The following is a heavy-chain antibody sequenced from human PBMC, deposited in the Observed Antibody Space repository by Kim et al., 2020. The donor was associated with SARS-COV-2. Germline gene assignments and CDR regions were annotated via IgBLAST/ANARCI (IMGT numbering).Heavy chain of an antibody. CDR3: ARGGGPYQIQLWSPGFDY. D-gene: IGHD5-18*01. CDR2: IYYSGST. V-gene: IGHV4-31*03. Sequence: SETLSLTCTVSGGSISSGGYYWSWIRQHPGKGLEWIGYIYYSGSTYYNPSLKSRVTISVDTSKNQFSLKLSSVTAADTAVYYCARGGGPYQIQLWSPGFDYWGQGTLVTVSS. J-gene: IGHJ4*02. CDR1: GGSISSGGYY.